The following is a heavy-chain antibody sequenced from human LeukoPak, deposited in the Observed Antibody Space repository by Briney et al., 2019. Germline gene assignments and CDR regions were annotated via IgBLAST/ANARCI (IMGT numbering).Heavy chain of an antibody. J-gene: IGHJ4*02. CDR1: GFTFSSSW. CDR2: INQDGGEI. D-gene: IGHD5-12*01. Sequence: GGSLRLSCAASGFTFSSSWMTWVRQAPGKGLEWVASINQDGGEIHYVDSVKGRFTISRDNAKNSVYLQMNSLRAEDTAVYYCARGVATIGNDYWGQGTLVTVSS. V-gene: IGHV3-7*01. CDR3: ARGVATIGNDY.